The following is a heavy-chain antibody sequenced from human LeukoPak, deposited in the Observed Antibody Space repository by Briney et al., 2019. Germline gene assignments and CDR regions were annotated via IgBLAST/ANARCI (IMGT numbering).Heavy chain of an antibody. Sequence: PSETLSLTCAVSGYSISSGYYWGWIRQPPGKGLEWIGSIYHSGSTYYNPSLKSRVTISVDTSKNQFSLKLSPVTAADTAVYYCAREGEYCSSTSCYGNWFDPWGQGTLVTVSS. CDR1: GYSISSGYY. CDR2: IYHSGST. CDR3: AREGEYCSSTSCYGNWFDP. D-gene: IGHD2-2*01. J-gene: IGHJ5*02. V-gene: IGHV4-38-2*02.